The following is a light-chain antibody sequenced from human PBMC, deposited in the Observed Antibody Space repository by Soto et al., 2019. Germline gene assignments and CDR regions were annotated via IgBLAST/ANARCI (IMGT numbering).Light chain of an antibody. Sequence: DKRITQSPSSLPASVGDRVIITCRASQSISSYLNWYQQKPGKAPKLLIYDASRLQGGVPSRFSGSGSGTDFTLTISSLEPEDFATYYCQQCYYTPQTFGQGTKVDI. CDR1: QSISSY. V-gene: IGKV1-39*01. J-gene: IGKJ1*01. CDR3: QQCYYTPQT. CDR2: DAS.